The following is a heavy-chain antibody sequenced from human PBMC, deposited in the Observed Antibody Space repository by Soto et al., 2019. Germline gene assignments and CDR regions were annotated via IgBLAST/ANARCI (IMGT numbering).Heavy chain of an antibody. Sequence: EVQLLESGGGLVQPGGSLRLSCAASGFTFSIFAMSWVRQAPGKGLEWVSSIGGGDHDRYYADSVKGRFTISRDNSTNTVFLQMNRLRAEDTAIYYCVKDRMDHNSVWDPFDIWGQGTMVTVSS. CDR3: VKDRMDHNSVWDPFDI. CDR1: GFTFSIFA. J-gene: IGHJ3*02. V-gene: IGHV3-23*01. D-gene: IGHD1-20*01. CDR2: IGGGDHDR.